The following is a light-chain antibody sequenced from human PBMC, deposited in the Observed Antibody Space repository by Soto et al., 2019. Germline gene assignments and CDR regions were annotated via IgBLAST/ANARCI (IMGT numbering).Light chain of an antibody. CDR3: CSFAGSYTFWV. CDR1: SSDVGDYNY. CDR2: DVS. V-gene: IGLV2-11*01. Sequence: QSALTQPRSVSGSPGQSVTISCTGTSSDVGDYNYVSWYQQYPGKAPKLVIYDVSKRPSGVPDRFSGSKSGNTASLTISGLQAEDEADYYFCSFAGSYTFWVFGGGPKLTVL. J-gene: IGLJ3*02.